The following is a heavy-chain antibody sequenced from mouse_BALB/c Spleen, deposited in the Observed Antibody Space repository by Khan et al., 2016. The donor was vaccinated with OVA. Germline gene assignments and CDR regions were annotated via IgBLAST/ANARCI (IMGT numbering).Heavy chain of an antibody. CDR3: ASETSYRYFDA. CDR2: INTHTGEP. J-gene: IGHJ1*01. Sequence: QIQLVQSGPELKKPGETVKISCKAAGYTFTNYRMNWMKQAPEKGLKWMGWINTHTGEPTYGDDFKGRFAFSLETSATTAYLQINNLKNEDMATYFCASETSYRYFDAWGAGTLVTVSS. V-gene: IGHV9-1*02. CDR1: GYTFTNYR. D-gene: IGHD1-3*01.